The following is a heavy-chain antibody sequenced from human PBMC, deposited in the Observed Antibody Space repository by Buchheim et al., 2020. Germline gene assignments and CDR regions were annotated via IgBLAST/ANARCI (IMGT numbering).Heavy chain of an antibody. CDR1: GGSFSGYY. J-gene: IGHJ6*02. D-gene: IGHD2-21*01. CDR2: INHSGST. Sequence: QVQLQQWGAGLLKPSETLSLTCAVYGGSFSGYYWSWIRQPPGKGLEWIGEINHSGSTNYNPSLKSRVTISVDTSKNQFSLKLSSVTAADTAVYYCARYGGEIYVYYYYGMDVWGQGTT. V-gene: IGHV4-34*01. CDR3: ARYGGEIYVYYYYGMDV.